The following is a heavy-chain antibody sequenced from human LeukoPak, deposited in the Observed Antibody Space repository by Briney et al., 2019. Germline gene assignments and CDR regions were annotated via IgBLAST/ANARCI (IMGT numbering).Heavy chain of an antibody. J-gene: IGHJ4*02. CDR1: GFTFSAYW. D-gene: IGHD6-13*01. CDR2: IYSGGST. Sequence: GGSLRLSCAASGFTFSAYWMHWVRQAPGKGLVWVSVIYSGGSTYYADSVKGRFTISRDNSKNTLYLQMNSLRAEDTAVYYCAISSSWYGKPNDYWGQGTLVTVSS. V-gene: IGHV3-53*01. CDR3: AISSSWYGKPNDY.